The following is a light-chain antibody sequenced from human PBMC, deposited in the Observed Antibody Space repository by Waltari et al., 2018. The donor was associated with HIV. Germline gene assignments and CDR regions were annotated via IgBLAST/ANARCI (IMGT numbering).Light chain of an antibody. CDR1: TLGDKY. Sequence: SYELTQPPSVSVSPGQTASIPCSGDTLGDKYACWYQQKPGQSPVLVIYQDSKRPSGIPERFSGSNSGNTATLTISGTQAMDEADYYCQAWDSSAYWVFGGGTKLTVL. CDR3: QAWDSSAYWV. CDR2: QDS. J-gene: IGLJ3*02. V-gene: IGLV3-1*01.